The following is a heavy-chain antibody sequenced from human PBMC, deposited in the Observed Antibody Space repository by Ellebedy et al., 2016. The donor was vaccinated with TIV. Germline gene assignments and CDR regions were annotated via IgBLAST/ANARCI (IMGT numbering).Heavy chain of an antibody. D-gene: IGHD3-3*01. V-gene: IGHV3-21*06. CDR2: IVSSGRET. J-gene: IGHJ4*02. CDR1: GFIFSVTG. CDR3: TRDGSEWSRDY. Sequence: GGSLRLSXAASGFIFSVTGMTWIRQAPGKGLEWVATIVSSGRETYYADPLKGRFTISRDNAMNLVYLQMDGLSVEDTAVYYCTRDGSEWSRDYWGQGTLVTVSS.